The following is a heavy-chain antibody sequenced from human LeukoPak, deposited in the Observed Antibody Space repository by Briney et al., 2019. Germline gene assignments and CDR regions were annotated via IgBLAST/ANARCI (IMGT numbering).Heavy chain of an antibody. V-gene: IGHV4-30-2*01. D-gene: IGHD3-22*01. CDR1: GGSISSGGYS. J-gene: IGHJ6*03. Sequence: SETLSLTCAVSGGSISSGGYSWRWICQPPGKGLEWIGYVYHSVSTYYNPSLKSRVTISVDRSKNQFSLKLSSVTAADTAVYYCARASPGYDSSGYLQGYYYMDVWGKGTTVTVSS. CDR3: ARASPGYDSSGYLQGYYYMDV. CDR2: VYHSVST.